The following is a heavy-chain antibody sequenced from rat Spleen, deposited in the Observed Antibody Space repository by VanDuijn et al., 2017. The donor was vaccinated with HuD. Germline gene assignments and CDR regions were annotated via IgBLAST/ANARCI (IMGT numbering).Heavy chain of an antibody. V-gene: IGHV5-25*01. CDR1: GFTFSNYY. Sequence: EVQLVESGGGLVQPGRSLKLSCAASGFTFSNYYMAWVRQAPKKGLEWVATISTSGRSTYYPNSVNGRFTISRDNAKSSLYLQMNSLKSEDTATYYCARHDYSSYKGSYVMDAWGQGASVTVSS. J-gene: IGHJ4*01. D-gene: IGHD1-2*01. CDR3: ARHDYSSYKGSYVMDA. CDR2: ISTSGRST.